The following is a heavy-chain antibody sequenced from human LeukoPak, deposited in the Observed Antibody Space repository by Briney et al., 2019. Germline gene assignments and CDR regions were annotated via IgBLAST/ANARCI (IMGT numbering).Heavy chain of an antibody. Sequence: TSETLFLTCTVSGGSISSSNSYWGWIRQPPGKGLEWIGNFYYSGSTSYNPSLKSRVTISVDTSKNQFSLKLSSVTAADTAVYYCARQIYGYCTSTSCYAIDYWGQGTLVTVSS. J-gene: IGHJ4*02. D-gene: IGHD2-2*03. CDR2: FYYSGST. V-gene: IGHV4-39*01. CDR1: GGSISSSNSY. CDR3: ARQIYGYCTSTSCYAIDY.